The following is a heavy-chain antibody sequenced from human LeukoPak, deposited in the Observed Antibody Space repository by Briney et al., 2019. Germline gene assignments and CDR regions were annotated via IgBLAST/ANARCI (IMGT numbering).Heavy chain of an antibody. CDR3: ARDGGDCSGDSCYVDY. CDR1: GFTFDDHG. D-gene: IGHD2-15*01. J-gene: IGHJ4*02. CDR2: IKWNGGST. V-gene: IGHV3-20*04. Sequence: PGGSLRLSCVASGFTFDDHGMSWVRQAPGKGPEWVSGIKWNGGSTGYADSVKGRFTISRGNAKNSLHLQMNSLRAEDTALYYCARDGGDCSGDSCYVDYWGQGTLVTVSS.